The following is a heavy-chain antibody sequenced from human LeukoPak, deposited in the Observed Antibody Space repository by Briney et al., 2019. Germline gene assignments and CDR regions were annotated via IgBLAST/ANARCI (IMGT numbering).Heavy chain of an antibody. Sequence: GGSLRLSCAGSGFSFNNYWMHWVRQAPGKGLVWVSRINIDATSISYADSVKGRFTISRDNAKNRLYLQMNSLRAEDTAVYYCARVEASGTSKTLWGQGTLVTVSS. CDR1: GFSFNNYW. CDR3: ARVEASGTSKTL. D-gene: IGHD1-1*01. V-gene: IGHV3-74*01. CDR2: INIDATSI. J-gene: IGHJ4*02.